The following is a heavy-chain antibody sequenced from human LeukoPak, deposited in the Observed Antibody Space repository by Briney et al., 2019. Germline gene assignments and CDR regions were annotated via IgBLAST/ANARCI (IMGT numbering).Heavy chain of an antibody. CDR1: GGSISSYY. D-gene: IGHD3-22*01. V-gene: IGHV4-59*01. CDR2: IYYSGST. J-gene: IGHJ4*02. Sequence: SETLSLTCTVSGGSISSYYWSWIRQPPGKGLEWIGYIYYSGSTNYNPSLKSRVTISVDTSKNQFSPKLSSVTAADTAVYYCARTYYYDSSGYYSTYYFDYWGQGTLVTVSS. CDR3: ARTYYYDSSGYYSTYYFDY.